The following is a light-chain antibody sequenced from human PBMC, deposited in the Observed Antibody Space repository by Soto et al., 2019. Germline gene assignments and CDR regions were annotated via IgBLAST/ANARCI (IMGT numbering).Light chain of an antibody. CDR2: AAS. Sequence: DIQVTQSPSSVSASVGDRVTITCRASQGISTWLTWYQQKPGKAPKLLISAASSLQSGVPSRFSGSGSGTEFTLTVSSLQPEDFATYYCQQSYPFPWTFGQGTKVEIK. CDR1: QGISTW. V-gene: IGKV1D-12*01. CDR3: QQSYPFPWT. J-gene: IGKJ1*01.